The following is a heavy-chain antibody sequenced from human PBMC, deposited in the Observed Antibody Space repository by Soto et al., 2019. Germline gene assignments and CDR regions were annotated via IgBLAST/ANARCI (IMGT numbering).Heavy chain of an antibody. CDR2: ISSSSSYI. Sequence: PGGSLRLSCAASGFTFGSYSMNWVRPAPGKGLEWVSSISSSSSYIYYAASVKGRFIISRDNAKNSLYLQMNSLRAEDTAVYYCARVKRSGVSLGACDSWGQGTMVTDSS. D-gene: IGHD3-3*01. CDR1: GFTFGSYS. CDR3: ARVKRSGVSLGACDS. J-gene: IGHJ3*02. V-gene: IGHV3-21*01.